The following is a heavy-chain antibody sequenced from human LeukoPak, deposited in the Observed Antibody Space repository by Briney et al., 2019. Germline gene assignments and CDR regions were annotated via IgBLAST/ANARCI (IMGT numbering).Heavy chain of an antibody. CDR2: INPNGGDT. D-gene: IGHD6-19*01. CDR1: GYIFTGYY. CDR3: ARESTVAGQDGTPTPSY. J-gene: IGHJ4*02. V-gene: IGHV1-2*02. Sequence: VASVKVSCKASGYIFTGYYIHWVRQAPGQGLEWMGSINPNGGDTYYAQRFQGRVTMTRDTFITTTYMELTSLRSDDTAVYYCARESTVAGQDGTPTPSYWGQGTLVTVSS.